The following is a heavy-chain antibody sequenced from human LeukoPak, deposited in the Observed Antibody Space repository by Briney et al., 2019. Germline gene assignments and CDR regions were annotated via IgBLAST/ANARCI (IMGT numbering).Heavy chain of an antibody. V-gene: IGHV4-59*08. CDR2: FYNGGST. CDR3: ARHDCSGGSCYYYGMDV. CDR1: GDSISNYY. D-gene: IGHD2-15*01. Sequence: PSETLSLTCTVSGDSISNYYWSWIRQPPGKGLEWMGYFYNGGSTTYNPSLKGRVTLSVDTSRNQLSLKLTSVTAADTAIYYCARHDCSGGSCYYYGMDVWGQGTTVTVSS. J-gene: IGHJ6*02.